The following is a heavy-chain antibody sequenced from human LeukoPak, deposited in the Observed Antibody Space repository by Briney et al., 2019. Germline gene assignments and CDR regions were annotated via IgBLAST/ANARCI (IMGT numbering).Heavy chain of an antibody. CDR3: ARDWLGGGTYCSGGSCYSDYYYYYVDV. D-gene: IGHD2-15*01. CDR1: GYTFTGYY. J-gene: IGHJ6*03. V-gene: IGHV1-2*02. Sequence: VASVKVSCKASGYTFTGYYMHWVRQAPGQGLEWMGWINPNSGGTNYAQKFQGRVTMTRDTSISTAYMELSRLRSDDTAVYYCARDWLGGGTYCSGGSCYSDYYYYYVDVWGKGTTVTISS. CDR2: INPNSGGT.